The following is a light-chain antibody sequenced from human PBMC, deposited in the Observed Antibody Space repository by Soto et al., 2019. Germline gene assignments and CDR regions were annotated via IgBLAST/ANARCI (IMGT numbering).Light chain of an antibody. CDR1: QSVARD. V-gene: IGKV3-20*01. CDR3: PQHTISMYT. CDR2: RAF. J-gene: IGKJ2*01. Sequence: EIVLTQSPGTLSLSPGETATLSCRASQSVARDLSWYQQKPGQAPRLLISRAFIGATGIPDRFSGSGSGTDFTLTINRLEPEDSAVYYCPQHTISMYTFGQGTKLEIK.